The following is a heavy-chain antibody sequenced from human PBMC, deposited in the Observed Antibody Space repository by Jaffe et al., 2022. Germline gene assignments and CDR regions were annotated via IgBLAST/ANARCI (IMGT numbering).Heavy chain of an antibody. J-gene: IGHJ3*02. CDR1: GFSLSTSGMC. CDR3: ARMRIYGSGSYYNGVLDAFDI. Sequence: QVTLRESGPALVKPTQTLTLTCTFSGFSLSTSGMCVSWIRQPPGKALEWLALIDWDDDKYYSTSLKTRLTISKDTSKNQVVLTMTNMDPVDTATYYCARMRIYGSGSYYNGVLDAFDIWGQGTMVTVSS. CDR2: IDWDDDK. V-gene: IGHV2-70*01. D-gene: IGHD3-10*01.